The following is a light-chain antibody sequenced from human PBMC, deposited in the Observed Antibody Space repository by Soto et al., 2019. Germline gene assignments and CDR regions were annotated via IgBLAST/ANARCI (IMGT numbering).Light chain of an antibody. CDR2: DAS. CDR3: QQYNNYST. V-gene: IGKV1-5*01. Sequence: DIQMTQSPSTLSASVGDRVTITCRASQSISDWLAWFQLKPGKAPKLLIYDASSLESGVPSRFSGSGSGTEFTLTISSLQHDDFATYYCQQYNNYSTFGQGTKVDIK. CDR1: QSISDW. J-gene: IGKJ1*01.